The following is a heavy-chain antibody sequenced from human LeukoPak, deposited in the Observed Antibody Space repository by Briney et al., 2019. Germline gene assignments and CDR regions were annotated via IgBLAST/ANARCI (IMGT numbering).Heavy chain of an antibody. V-gene: IGHV3-48*03. CDR1: GFTFSSYE. D-gene: IGHD5-18*01. Sequence: GGSLTLSCPASGFTFSSYEMNWVRQAPGRGLEWVSYISSSGRTTYYADSVTGRFTISRDNAKNSLYLQMNSLRAEDTAVYYCAREDTAMASFDYWGQGTLVTVSS. J-gene: IGHJ4*02. CDR3: AREDTAMASFDY. CDR2: ISSSGRTT.